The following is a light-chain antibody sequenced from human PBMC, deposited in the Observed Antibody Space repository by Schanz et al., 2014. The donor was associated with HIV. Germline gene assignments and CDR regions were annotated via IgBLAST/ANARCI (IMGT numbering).Light chain of an antibody. J-gene: IGKJ3*01. CDR1: QSVSSSY. CDR2: GAY. V-gene: IGKV3-20*01. Sequence: EIVLTQSPGTLSLSPGERATLSCRASQSVSSSYLAWYQQKPGQAPRILIYGAYNRATGIPDRFSGSGSGTDFTLTISRLEPEDFAVYYCQQYGSSFGPGTKVEIK. CDR3: QQYGSS.